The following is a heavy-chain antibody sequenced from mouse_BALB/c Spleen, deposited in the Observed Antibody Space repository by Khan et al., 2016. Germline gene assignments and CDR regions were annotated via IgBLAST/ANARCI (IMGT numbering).Heavy chain of an antibody. CDR1: GFTFNTYA. CDR2: IRSKSNNYAT. J-gene: IGHJ3*01. CDR3: VRHGYDNYVGWFAY. V-gene: IGHV10-1*02. D-gene: IGHD2-10*02. Sequence: EVQLVESGGGLVQPKGSLKLSCAASGFTFNTYAMNWVRQAPGKGLEWVARIRSKSNNYATYYADSVKDRFTISSDASHSMLYLHMNNLKTEDTASYYCVRHGYDNYVGWFAYWGQGTRVTVSA.